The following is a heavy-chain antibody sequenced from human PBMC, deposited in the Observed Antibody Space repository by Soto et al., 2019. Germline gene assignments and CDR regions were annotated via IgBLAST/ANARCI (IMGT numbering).Heavy chain of an antibody. V-gene: IGHV1-46*01. J-gene: IGHJ4*02. D-gene: IGHD5-12*01. Sequence: GASVKVSCKASGYTFTSYYMHWVRQAPGQGLEWLGIINPSGGSTTYAQKFQGRVTMTTDTSTSTVYMDLSSLRSEDTAVYYCARARGYDSVDYWGQGILVTVSS. CDR2: INPSGGST. CDR3: ARARGYDSVDY. CDR1: GYTFTSYY.